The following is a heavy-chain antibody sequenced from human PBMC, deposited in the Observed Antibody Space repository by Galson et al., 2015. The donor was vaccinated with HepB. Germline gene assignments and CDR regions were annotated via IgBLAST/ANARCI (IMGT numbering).Heavy chain of an antibody. CDR3: ARDFSLWFGELFLEDGMDV. J-gene: IGHJ6*02. V-gene: IGHV4-4*07. CDR2: IYTSGST. CDR1: GGSISSYY. Sequence: SETLSLTCTVSGGSISSYYWSWIRQPAGKGLEWIGRIYTSGSTNYNPSLKSRVTMSVDTSKNQFSLKLSSVTAADTAVYYCARDFSLWFGELFLEDGMDVWGQGTTVTVSS. D-gene: IGHD3-10*01.